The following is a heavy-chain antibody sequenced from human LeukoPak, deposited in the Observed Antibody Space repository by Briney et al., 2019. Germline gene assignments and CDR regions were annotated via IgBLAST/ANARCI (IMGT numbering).Heavy chain of an antibody. CDR2: INSDGSST. Sequence: PGGSLRLSCAASGFTFSSYSMNWVRQAPGKGLEWVSRINSDGSSTSYADSVKGRFTISRDNAKNTLYLQMNSLRAEDTAVYYCATGQGHGMDVWGQGTTVTVSS. J-gene: IGHJ6*02. CDR1: GFTFSSYS. CDR3: ATGQGHGMDV. V-gene: IGHV3-74*01. D-gene: IGHD1-14*01.